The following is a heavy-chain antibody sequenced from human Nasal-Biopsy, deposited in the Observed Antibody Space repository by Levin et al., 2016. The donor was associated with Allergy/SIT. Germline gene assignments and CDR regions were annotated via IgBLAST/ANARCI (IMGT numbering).Heavy chain of an antibody. J-gene: IGHJ4*02. D-gene: IGHD3-16*01. CDR3: ARGVLRQNWGSYGYSWGHFDY. Sequence: SETLSLTCAISGDSVSNNNVAWNWIRQSPSRGLEWLGMTYYRSKWYTDYATSLKSRITVNPDPDTSKNQISLQLNSVTPDDTAVYYCARGVLRQNWGSYGYSWGHFDYWGQGSLVTVSS. V-gene: IGHV6-1*01. CDR1: GDSVSNNNVA. CDR2: TYYRSKWYT.